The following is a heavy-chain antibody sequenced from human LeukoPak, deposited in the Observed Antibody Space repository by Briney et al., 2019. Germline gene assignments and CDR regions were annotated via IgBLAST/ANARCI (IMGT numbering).Heavy chain of an antibody. CDR1: GFTFSNYA. Sequence: GGSLRLSCAASGFTFSNYAIHWVRQAPGKGLEWVAVISYDGSNKYYADSVKGRFTISRDNSKNTMYLQMNSLRAEDTAVYYCAKEYDSGGYGANFDYWGQGTLVTVSS. D-gene: IGHD3-10*01. J-gene: IGHJ4*02. V-gene: IGHV3-30*04. CDR3: AKEYDSGGYGANFDY. CDR2: ISYDGSNK.